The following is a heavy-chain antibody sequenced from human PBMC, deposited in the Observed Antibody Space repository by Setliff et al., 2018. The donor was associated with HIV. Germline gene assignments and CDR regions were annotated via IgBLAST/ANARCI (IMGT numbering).Heavy chain of an antibody. V-gene: IGHV3-33*06. J-gene: IGHJ6*03. CDR2: IWYDGSNK. CDR3: AKEQVPAAIQFHYYYMDV. Sequence: GGSLRLSCAASGFTLSNYGMHWVRQAPGKGLEWVAVIWYDGSNKYYADSVKGRFTISRDNSKNTLYLQMNSLRAEDTAVYYCAKEQVPAAIQFHYYYMDVWGKGTTVTVSS. CDR1: GFTLSNYG. D-gene: IGHD2-2*01.